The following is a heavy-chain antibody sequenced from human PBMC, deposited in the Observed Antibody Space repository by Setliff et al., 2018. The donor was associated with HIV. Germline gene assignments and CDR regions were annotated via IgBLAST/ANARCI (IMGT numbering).Heavy chain of an antibody. Sequence: GGSLRLSCAASGFTFSSYWMNWVRQAPGRGLQWVASIEQDGSEKYYVDSVRGRFTISRDNAKNSLYLQMNTLRAEDTAVYYCARDPGLTASYYMDGWGKGTTVTVSS. CDR1: GFTFSSYW. D-gene: IGHD2-21*02. J-gene: IGHJ6*03. CDR3: ARDPGLTASYYMDG. CDR2: IEQDGSEK. V-gene: IGHV3-7*03.